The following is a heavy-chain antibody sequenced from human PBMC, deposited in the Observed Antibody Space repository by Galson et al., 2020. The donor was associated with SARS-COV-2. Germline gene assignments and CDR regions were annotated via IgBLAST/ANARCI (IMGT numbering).Heavy chain of an antibody. Sequence: TGGSLRLSCAASGFTFSSYAMHWVRQAPGKGLEWVAVISYDGSNKYYADSVKGRFTISRDNSKNTLYLQMNSLRAEDTAVYYCARVLGGSYRGYFDYWGQGTLVTVSS. CDR1: GFTFSSYA. CDR2: ISYDGSNK. D-gene: IGHD1-26*01. J-gene: IGHJ4*02. CDR3: ARVLGGSYRGYFDY. V-gene: IGHV3-30-3*01.